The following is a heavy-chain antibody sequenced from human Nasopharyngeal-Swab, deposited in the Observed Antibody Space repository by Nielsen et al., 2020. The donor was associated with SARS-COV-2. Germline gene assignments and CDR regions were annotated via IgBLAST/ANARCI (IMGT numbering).Heavy chain of an antibody. CDR2: ISSSGSTI. V-gene: IGHV3-48*03. CDR3: ARVGQVRYYYYGMDV. J-gene: IGHJ6*02. CDR1: GFTFSSYE. Sequence: GESLKISCAASGFTFSSYEMNWVRQAPGKGLEWVSYISSSGSTIYYADSVKGRFTISRDNAKNSLYLQMNSLRAEDTAVYYCARVGQVRYYYYGMDVCFQGTTVTVSS. D-gene: IGHD3-10*01.